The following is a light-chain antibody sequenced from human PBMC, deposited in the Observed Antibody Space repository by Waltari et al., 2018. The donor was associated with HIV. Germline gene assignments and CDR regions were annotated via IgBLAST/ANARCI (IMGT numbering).Light chain of an antibody. Sequence: QAGLPQPPSVSKGLRQTATLTCTGNSNNVGHQGAAWLQQRQGHPPKLLSDRNNNRPSGISERFSASRSGDAASLTITGLQPEDEADYYCLAWDYSLSVYVFGSGTRVAVL. CDR2: RNN. V-gene: IGLV10-54*01. J-gene: IGLJ1*01. CDR1: SNNVGHQG. CDR3: LAWDYSLSVYV.